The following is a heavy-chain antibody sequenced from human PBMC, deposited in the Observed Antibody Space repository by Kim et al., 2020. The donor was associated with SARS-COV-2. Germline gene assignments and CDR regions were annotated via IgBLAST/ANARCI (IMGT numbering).Heavy chain of an antibody. J-gene: IGHJ4*02. D-gene: IGHD1-1*01. Sequence: GGSLRLSCAASGFIFRNYNMNWVRQAPDSVKGRFTISRDNVMNSLFLQMNSLRDEDTAVYYCTRESSDNWYLVAWGQGTLVTVSS. CDR1: GFIFRNYN. CDR3: TRESSDNWYLVA. V-gene: IGHV3-48*02.